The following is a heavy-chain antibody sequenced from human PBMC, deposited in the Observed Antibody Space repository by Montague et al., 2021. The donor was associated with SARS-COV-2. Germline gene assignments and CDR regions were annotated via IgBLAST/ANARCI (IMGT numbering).Heavy chain of an antibody. V-gene: IGHV4-34*01. CDR1: GGSFSGYY. J-gene: IGHJ3*02. CDR3: ARGQVTIFGVLIMLPAAGALDI. D-gene: IGHD3-3*01. Sequence: SETLSLTCAVYGGSFSGYYWSWIRQPPGKGLEWIGEVNHSGSTNYNPSLKSRVTISVDTSKNQFSLKMNSESAADTAVYYCARGQVTIFGVLIMLPAAGALDIWGRGTMVSVSS. CDR2: VNHSGST.